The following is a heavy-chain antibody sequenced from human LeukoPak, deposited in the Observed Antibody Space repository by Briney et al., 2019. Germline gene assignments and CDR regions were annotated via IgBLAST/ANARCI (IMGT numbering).Heavy chain of an antibody. Sequence: PSETLSLTCTVSGGSISSYYWSWIRQPPGKGLEWIAYVYFTGSTNYNPSLKGRVTISVDTSKNQFSLQLTSVTAADTAVYYCARVLDRRYFDYWGQGALVTVSS. J-gene: IGHJ4*02. CDR1: GGSISSYY. CDR2: VYFTGST. V-gene: IGHV4-59*01. D-gene: IGHD1-1*01. CDR3: ARVLDRRYFDY.